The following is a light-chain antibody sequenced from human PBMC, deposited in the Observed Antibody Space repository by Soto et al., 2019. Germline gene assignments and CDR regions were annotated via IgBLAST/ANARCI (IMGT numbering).Light chain of an antibody. J-gene: IGKJ1*01. Sequence: EIVLTQSPGTLSLSPGERATLSCRASQRVSSSYLAWYQQKPGQAPRLLIYGASSRATGIPDRFSGSGSGTDFTLTISRLEPEDVAVYYCQQYGSSPWTFGQGTNVEIK. CDR2: GAS. CDR1: QRVSSSY. V-gene: IGKV3-20*01. CDR3: QQYGSSPWT.